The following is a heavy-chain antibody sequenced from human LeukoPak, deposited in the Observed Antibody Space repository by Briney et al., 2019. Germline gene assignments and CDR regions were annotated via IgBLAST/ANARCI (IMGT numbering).Heavy chain of an antibody. J-gene: IGHJ4*02. CDR1: GFTFSSYW. D-gene: IGHD3-16*01. CDR3: AREVGGGASGQ. V-gene: IGHV3-74*01. Sequence: GGSLRLSCAASGFTFSSYWMHWVRQAPGKGLVWVSRINSDGSSTTYADSVKGRFTISRDNSENTLYLQMNSLRVEDTAVYYCAREVGGGASGQWGQGTLVTVSS. CDR2: INSDGSST.